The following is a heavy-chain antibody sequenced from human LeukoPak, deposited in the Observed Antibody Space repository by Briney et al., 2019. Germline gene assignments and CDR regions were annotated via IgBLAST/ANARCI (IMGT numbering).Heavy chain of an antibody. CDR2: INPNSGGT. CDR1: VYTFTGHY. Sequence: GASVKVSCKASVYTFTGHYMHWVRQAPGQGLEWMGWINPNSGGTNYAQKFQGRVTMTRDTSISTAYMELSRLRSDDTAVYYCARVVVRGVIKGLWDYWGQGTLVTVSS. V-gene: IGHV1-2*02. J-gene: IGHJ4*02. D-gene: IGHD3-10*01. CDR3: ARVVVRGVIKGLWDY.